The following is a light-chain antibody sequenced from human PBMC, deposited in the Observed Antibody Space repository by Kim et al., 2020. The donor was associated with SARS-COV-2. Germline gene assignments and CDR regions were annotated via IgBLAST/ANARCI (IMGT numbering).Light chain of an antibody. J-gene: IGLJ3*02. CDR1: SGSIASNY. V-gene: IGLV6-57*03. CDR3: QSYDSANQGV. CDR2: EDY. Sequence: KTVAISSTRTSGSIASNYVHWYQQRPDSAPTTVIYEDYKRASGVPNRFSGSIDSSSNSASLTISGLRTEDEADYYCQSYDSANQGVFGGGTQLTVL.